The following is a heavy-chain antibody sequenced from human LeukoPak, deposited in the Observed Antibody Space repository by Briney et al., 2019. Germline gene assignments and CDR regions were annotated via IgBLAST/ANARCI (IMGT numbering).Heavy chain of an antibody. Sequence: SETLSLTCTVSGDSINSLDLWSWVRQPPGKGLEWIGEMYLSGTTHSNPSVKSRVTISIDKSKNQFFLNLSSVTAADMAVYYCAGLVGRYSSGLYYYYFDYWGQGTLVTVSS. CDR3: AGLVGRYSSGLYYYYFDY. D-gene: IGHD3-22*01. CDR1: GDSINSLDL. J-gene: IGHJ4*02. CDR2: MYLSGTT. V-gene: IGHV4-4*02.